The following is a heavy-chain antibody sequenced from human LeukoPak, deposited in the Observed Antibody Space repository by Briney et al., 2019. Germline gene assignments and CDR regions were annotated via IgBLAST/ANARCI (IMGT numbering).Heavy chain of an antibody. Sequence: SVKVSCKASGCTFSSYAISWVRQAPGQGLEWMGGIIPNFGTANYAQKFQGRVTITTDESTSTAYMELSSLRSEDTAVYYCARRGRYNWNSYAFDIWGQGTMVTVSS. V-gene: IGHV1-69*05. D-gene: IGHD1-7*01. CDR1: GCTFSSYA. J-gene: IGHJ3*02. CDR3: ARRGRYNWNSYAFDI. CDR2: IIPNFGTA.